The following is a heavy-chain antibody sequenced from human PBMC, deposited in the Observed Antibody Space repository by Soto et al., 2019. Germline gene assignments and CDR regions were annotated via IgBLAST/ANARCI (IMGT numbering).Heavy chain of an antibody. Sequence: ASVKVSCKASGYTFTSYGISWVRQAPGQGLEWMGWISAFHGNTNYAQKHQGRVTITADKSTSTAYMELSSLRSEDTAVYYCARAYDFWSGYYLSQRRTPYYYYYMDVWGKGTTVTVSS. J-gene: IGHJ6*03. V-gene: IGHV1-18*01. CDR1: GYTFTSYG. CDR2: ISAFHGNT. CDR3: ARAYDFWSGYYLSQRRTPYYYYYMDV. D-gene: IGHD3-3*01.